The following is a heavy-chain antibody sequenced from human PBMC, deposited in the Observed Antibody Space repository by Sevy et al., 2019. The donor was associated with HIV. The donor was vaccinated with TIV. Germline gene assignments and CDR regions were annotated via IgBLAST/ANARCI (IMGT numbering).Heavy chain of an antibody. D-gene: IGHD2-15*01. CDR3: ARAFCSGGRCYSLAY. V-gene: IGHV1-18*01. Sequence: ASVKVSCKVSGYTFSTYRITWVRQAPGQGLEWMGWINPHNGDTNYARKLQGKVSMTTDTSTTTAYMELRGLTSDDTALYYCARAFCSGGRCYSLAYWGQGTLVTVSS. CDR2: INPHNGDT. CDR1: GYTFSTYR. J-gene: IGHJ4*02.